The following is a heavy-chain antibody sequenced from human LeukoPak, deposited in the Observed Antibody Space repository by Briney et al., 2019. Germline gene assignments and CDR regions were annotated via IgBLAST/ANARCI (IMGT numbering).Heavy chain of an antibody. Sequence: SETLSLTCTVSGYSISSGYYWGWIRQPPGKGLEWIGSIYHSGSTYYNPSLKSRVTISVDTSKNQFSLKLSSVTAADTAVYYCARAALWFGESNWFDPWGQGTPVTVSS. CDR2: IYHSGST. D-gene: IGHD3-10*01. J-gene: IGHJ5*02. CDR1: GYSISSGYY. V-gene: IGHV4-38-2*02. CDR3: ARAALWFGESNWFDP.